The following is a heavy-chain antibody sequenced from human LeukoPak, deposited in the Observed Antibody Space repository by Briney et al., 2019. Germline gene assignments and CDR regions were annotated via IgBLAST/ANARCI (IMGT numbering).Heavy chain of an antibody. CDR3: ARDLGLVGNQAFDY. J-gene: IGHJ4*02. D-gene: IGHD1-14*01. V-gene: IGHV4-59*12. Sequence: SETLSLTCTVSGGSISSSYWSWIRQPPGKGLEWIGYIYYSGSTNYNPSLESRVTISIDTSKNHFSLKLSSVTAADTAVYYCARDLGLVGNQAFDYWGQGTLVTVSS. CDR1: GGSISSSY. CDR2: IYYSGST.